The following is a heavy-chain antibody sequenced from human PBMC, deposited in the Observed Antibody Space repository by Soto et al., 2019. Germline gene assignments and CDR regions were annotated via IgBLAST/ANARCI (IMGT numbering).Heavy chain of an antibody. CDR3: ARDIWVVRGVKYNYYYYGMDV. CDR1: GFTFSSYA. D-gene: IGHD3-10*01. Sequence: QVQLVESGGGVVQPGRSLRLSCAASGFTFSSYAMHWVRQAPGKGLEWVAVISYDGSNKYYADSVKGRFTISRDNSKNTLYLQMNSLRAEDTAVYYCARDIWVVRGVKYNYYYYGMDVWGQGTTVTVSS. J-gene: IGHJ6*02. CDR2: ISYDGSNK. V-gene: IGHV3-30-3*01.